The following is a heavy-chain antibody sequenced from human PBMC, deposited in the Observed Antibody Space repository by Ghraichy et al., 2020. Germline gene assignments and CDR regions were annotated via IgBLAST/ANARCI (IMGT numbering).Heavy chain of an antibody. V-gene: IGHV3-48*01. Sequence: LSLTCAASGFTFSSYSMNWVRQAPGKGLEWVSYISSSSSTIYYADSVKDRFTISRDNAKNSLYLQMNSLRAEDTAVYYCARDLPLYYDILTGSYFDYWGQGTLVTVSS. CDR2: ISSSSSTI. CDR3: ARDLPLYYDILTGSYFDY. J-gene: IGHJ4*02. D-gene: IGHD3-9*01. CDR1: GFTFSSYS.